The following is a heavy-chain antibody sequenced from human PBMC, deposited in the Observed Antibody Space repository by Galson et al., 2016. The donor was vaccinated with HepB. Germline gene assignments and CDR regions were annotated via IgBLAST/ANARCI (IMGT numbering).Heavy chain of an antibody. CDR1: AFAFSDYY. CDR2: ISSSSSYT. CDR3: ARDNTGSHGSGFDY. J-gene: IGHJ4*02. D-gene: IGHD2-15*01. Sequence: SLRLSCAASAFAFSDYYMSWIRQAPGKGLEWVSYISSSSSYTNYADSVKGRFTIPRDNAKNSLYLQMNSLRAEDTAVYYCARDNTGSHGSGFDYWGQGTLVTVSS. V-gene: IGHV3-11*06.